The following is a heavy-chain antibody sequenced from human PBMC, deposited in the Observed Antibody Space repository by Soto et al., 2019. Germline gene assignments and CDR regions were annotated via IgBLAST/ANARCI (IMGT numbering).Heavy chain of an antibody. J-gene: IGHJ6*02. V-gene: IGHV3-23*01. CDR1: GFTFSSYA. Sequence: GGSLRLSCAASGFTFSSYAMSWVRQAPGKGLEWVSAISGSGGSTDYADSVKGRFTISRDNSKNTLYLQMNSLRAEDTAVYYCATQYGSGSYRSYYYYYGMDVWGQGTTVTVSS. CDR2: ISGSGGST. D-gene: IGHD3-10*01. CDR3: ATQYGSGSYRSYYYYYGMDV.